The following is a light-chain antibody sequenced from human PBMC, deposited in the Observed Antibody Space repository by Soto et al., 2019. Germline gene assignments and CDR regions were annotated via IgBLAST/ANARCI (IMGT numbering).Light chain of an antibody. CDR1: QDIKKD. Sequence: AIPMSQSPSSLAASVGDGVILTCRASQDIKKDLVWFQQKPGKVPKLLIYKASGLQIGVPSRFNGSGAGTDFNLTISGLQPEDSATYYCLQDYNYPYTFGQGTKLEIK. J-gene: IGKJ2*01. CDR3: LQDYNYPYT. CDR2: KAS. V-gene: IGKV1-6*01.